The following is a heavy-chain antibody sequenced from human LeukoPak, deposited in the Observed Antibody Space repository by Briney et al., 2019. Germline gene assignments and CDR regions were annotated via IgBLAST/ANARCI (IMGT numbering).Heavy chain of an antibody. CDR2: ISSSSSYI. J-gene: IGHJ4*02. CDR3: ARELASSLSGSGSSLDY. V-gene: IGHV3-21*01. CDR1: GFTFSSYS. D-gene: IGHD3-10*01. Sequence: GGSLRLSCAASGFTFSSYSMNWVRQAPGKGLEWVSSISSSSSYIYYADSVKGRFTISRDNAKNSLYLQMNSLRAEDTAVYYCARELASSLSGSGSSLDYWGQGTLVTVSS.